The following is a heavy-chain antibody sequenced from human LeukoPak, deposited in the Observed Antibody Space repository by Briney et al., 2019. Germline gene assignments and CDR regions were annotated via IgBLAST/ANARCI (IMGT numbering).Heavy chain of an antibody. D-gene: IGHD3-22*01. Sequence: SETLSLTCAGSGYSISSGYYWAWIRQPPGQGLEGLGSIYHSGSTYYDPSLKGRVTISVDTSKNQSSLKLSSVTAADTAVYYCASPRGYYDSSGYLSNWFDPWGQGTLVTVSS. J-gene: IGHJ5*02. V-gene: IGHV4-38-2*01. CDR3: ASPRGYYDSSGYLSNWFDP. CDR2: IYHSGST. CDR1: GYSISSGYY.